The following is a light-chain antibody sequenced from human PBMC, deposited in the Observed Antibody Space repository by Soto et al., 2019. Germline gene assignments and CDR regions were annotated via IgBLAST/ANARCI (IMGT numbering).Light chain of an antibody. Sequence: QSALTQPASVSGSPGQSITISCTGTSSDVGGSNYVSWYQQHPGKAPKLMIYDVSNRPSGVSNRFSGSKSGNTASLTISGLQAEDEADYYCSSYTSSSTHLFGGGTKLTVL. J-gene: IGLJ2*01. V-gene: IGLV2-14*01. CDR2: DVS. CDR1: SSDVGGSNY. CDR3: SSYTSSSTHL.